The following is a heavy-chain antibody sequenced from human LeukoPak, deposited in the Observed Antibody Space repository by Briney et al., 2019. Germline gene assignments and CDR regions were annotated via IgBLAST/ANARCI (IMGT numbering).Heavy chain of an antibody. CDR1: GGSVSSSSYY. CDR2: IYYSGST. Sequence: SETLSLTCTVSGGSVSSSSYYWGWIRQPPGKGLEWIGSIYYSGSTYYNPSLKSRITLSVDTSKNQFSLKLSSVTAADTAVYYCARVASGYGVFDIWGQGTMVTVSS. D-gene: IGHD3-3*01. CDR3: ARVASGYGVFDI. J-gene: IGHJ3*02. V-gene: IGHV4-39*07.